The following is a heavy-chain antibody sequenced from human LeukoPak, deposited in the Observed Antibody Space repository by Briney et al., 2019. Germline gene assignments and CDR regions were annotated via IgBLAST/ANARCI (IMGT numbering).Heavy chain of an antibody. Sequence: GASVKVSCKASGYTFTSYGISWVRQAPGQGLEWMGWISAYNGSTNYAQKLQGRVTMTTDTSTSTAYMELRSLRSDDTAVYYCARVRFYGDYAPDYYYYYYMDVWGKGTTVTVSS. CDR3: ARVRFYGDYAPDYYYYYYMDV. J-gene: IGHJ6*03. V-gene: IGHV1-18*01. CDR2: ISAYNGST. D-gene: IGHD4-17*01. CDR1: GYTFTSYG.